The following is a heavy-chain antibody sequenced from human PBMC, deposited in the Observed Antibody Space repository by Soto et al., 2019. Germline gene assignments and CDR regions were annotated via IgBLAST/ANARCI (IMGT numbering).Heavy chain of an antibody. J-gene: IGHJ4*02. Sequence: GGSLRRSCAASGFTFSSYGMHWVRQAPGKGLEWVAVISYDGSNKYYADSVKGRFTISRDNSKNTLYLQMNSLLAEDTAVYYCAAGYSGYDWGYYFDYWGQGSLVTVSS. CDR3: AAGYSGYDWGYYFDY. D-gene: IGHD5-12*01. CDR2: ISYDGSNK. CDR1: GFTFSSYG. V-gene: IGHV3-30*03.